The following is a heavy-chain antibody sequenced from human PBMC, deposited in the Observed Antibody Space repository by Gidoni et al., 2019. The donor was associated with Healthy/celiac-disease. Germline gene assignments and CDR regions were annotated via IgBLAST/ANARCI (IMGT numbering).Heavy chain of an antibody. Sequence: EVQLVESGGGLVKPGGSMRLSCAASGFTFSSYSMNWVRQAPGKGLAWVSSISSSSSYIYYADSVKGRFTISRDNAKNSLYLQMNSLRAEDTAVYYCARGRGDDYPWGQGTLVTVSS. D-gene: IGHD3-10*01. CDR3: ARGRGDDYP. CDR2: ISSSSSYI. J-gene: IGHJ5*02. CDR1: GFTFSSYS. V-gene: IGHV3-21*01.